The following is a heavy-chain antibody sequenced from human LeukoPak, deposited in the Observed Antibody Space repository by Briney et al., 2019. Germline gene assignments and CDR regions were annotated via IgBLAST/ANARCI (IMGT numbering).Heavy chain of an antibody. V-gene: IGHV3-7*01. CDR2: IKQDGSEK. CDR1: GFTVSSNY. Sequence: PGGSLRLSCAASGFTVSSNYMSWVRQAPGKGLEWVANIKQDGSEKYYVDSVRGRFTISRDNAKNSLFLQMTSLRGEDTAVYYCARAQSAEVRDYRVHWGQGTLVTVSS. D-gene: IGHD3-16*01. CDR3: ARAQSAEVRDYRVH. J-gene: IGHJ4*02.